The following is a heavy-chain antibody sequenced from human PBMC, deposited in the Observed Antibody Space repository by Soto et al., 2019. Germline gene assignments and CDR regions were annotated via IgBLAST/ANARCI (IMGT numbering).Heavy chain of an antibody. CDR3: AKDMTSSRYRYCFEH. CDR2: INSRSTTI. Sequence: EVQLVESGGGLVQPGGSLRLSCAASGFPFISYSLNWVRQAPGKGLEWISYINSRSTTIYYAGSVKVRFTISRDDAKNTLYLQMTSLRDEDKAIYYCAKDMTSSRYRYCFEHWGQGTLVTVSS. CDR1: GFPFISYS. J-gene: IGHJ5*02. D-gene: IGHD1-26*01. V-gene: IGHV3-48*02.